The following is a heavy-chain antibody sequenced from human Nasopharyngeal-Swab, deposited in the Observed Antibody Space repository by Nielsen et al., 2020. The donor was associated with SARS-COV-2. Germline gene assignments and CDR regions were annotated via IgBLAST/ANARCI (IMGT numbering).Heavy chain of an antibody. Sequence: WIRQPPGKGLEWIGGINHSGSTNYNPSLKSRVTISVDTSNNQFSLKLSSVTAADTAVYYCARGSRSGINNYSSGWYFFDYWGQGALVTVSS. J-gene: IGHJ4*02. CDR3: ARGSRSGINNYSSGWYFFDY. CDR2: INHSGST. D-gene: IGHD6-19*01. V-gene: IGHV4-34*01.